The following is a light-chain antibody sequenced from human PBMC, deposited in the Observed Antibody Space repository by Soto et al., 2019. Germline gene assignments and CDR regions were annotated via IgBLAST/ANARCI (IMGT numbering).Light chain of an antibody. J-gene: IGKJ1*01. Sequence: EIVLTQSPGTLSLSPGERATLSCRASRSVSSSYLAWYQQKPGQAPRLLISGASSRATGIPDRFSGSGSGRDFTLTISRLEPEDFAVYYCQQYGSSPQTFGQGTKVEIK. CDR2: GAS. CDR1: RSVSSSY. V-gene: IGKV3-20*01. CDR3: QQYGSSPQT.